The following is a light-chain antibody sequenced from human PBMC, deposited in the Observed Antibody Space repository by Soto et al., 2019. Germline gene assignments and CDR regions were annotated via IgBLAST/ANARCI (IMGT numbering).Light chain of an antibody. V-gene: IGKV3-20*01. J-gene: IGKJ2*01. CDR2: GAS. Sequence: DIVLTQSPGILSLSPGEKATLSCRASPSITGDYLAWYQQKPGQAPRLLIYGASSRATGIPDRFSGSGSGADFTFIISRLEPEDFAMYYCHQYGGFPHTFGQGTKVETK. CDR1: PSITGDY. CDR3: HQYGGFPHT.